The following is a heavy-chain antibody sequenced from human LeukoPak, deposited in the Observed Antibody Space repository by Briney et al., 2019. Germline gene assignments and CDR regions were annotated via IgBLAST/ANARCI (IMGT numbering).Heavy chain of an antibody. Sequence: GASVKVSCKASGYTFTSYGISWVRQAPGQGLERMGWISAYNGNTNYAQKLQGRVTMTTDTSTSTAYMELRSLRSDDTAVYYCARDSRYSSSWYGINNWFDPWGQGTLVTVSS. CDR1: GYTFTSYG. J-gene: IGHJ5*02. V-gene: IGHV1-18*01. CDR2: ISAYNGNT. CDR3: ARDSRYSSSWYGINNWFDP. D-gene: IGHD6-13*01.